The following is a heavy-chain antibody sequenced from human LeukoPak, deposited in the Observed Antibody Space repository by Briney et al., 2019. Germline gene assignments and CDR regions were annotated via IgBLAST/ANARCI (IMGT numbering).Heavy chain of an antibody. CDR3: ARQGDSSFYYYYMDV. CDR2: IYYSGST. CDR1: GGSISSYY. J-gene: IGHJ6*03. D-gene: IGHD3-22*01. Sequence: PSETLSLTCTVSGGSISSYYWTWIRQPPGKGLEWNGYIYYSGSTNYNPSLKSRVTISVDISKNQFSLKLSSVTAADTAVYYCARQGDSSFYYYYMDVWGKGTTVTVSS. V-gene: IGHV4-59*08.